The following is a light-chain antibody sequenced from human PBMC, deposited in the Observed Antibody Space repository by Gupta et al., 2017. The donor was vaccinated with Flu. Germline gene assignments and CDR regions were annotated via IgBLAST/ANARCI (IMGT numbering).Light chain of an antibody. Sequence: SNWLAWYQHKPGKAPEFLIYKASTLESGVPSRFSGSGSGTEFTLTISSLQPDDFATYYCQQDNTYPWTFGQGTKVEIK. V-gene: IGKV1-5*03. J-gene: IGKJ1*01. CDR1: SNW. CDR2: KAS. CDR3: QQDNTYPWT.